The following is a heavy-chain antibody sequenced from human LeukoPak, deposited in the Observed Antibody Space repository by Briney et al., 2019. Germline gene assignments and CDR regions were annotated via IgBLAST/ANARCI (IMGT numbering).Heavy chain of an antibody. D-gene: IGHD3-9*01. CDR3: ASSRLVTNSLDY. Sequence: GGALRLSCAASGFTFSDYYMSLIRQAPGKGLEWVSYISSSGSTIYYADSVKGRFTISRDNAKNSLYLQMHSMRAEETAVYSCASSRLVTNSLDYWGQGTLVTVSS. CDR1: GFTFSDYY. V-gene: IGHV3-11*01. J-gene: IGHJ4*02. CDR2: ISSSGSTI.